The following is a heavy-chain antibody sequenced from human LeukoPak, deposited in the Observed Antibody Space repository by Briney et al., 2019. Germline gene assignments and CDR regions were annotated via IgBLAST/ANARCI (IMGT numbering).Heavy chain of an antibody. J-gene: IGHJ4*02. V-gene: IGHV3-23*01. D-gene: IGHD6-19*01. CDR3: AKRGSVMPGREIAVAGPVDY. CDR2: ITGSGGST. CDR1: GFTFSSYA. Sequence: GESLRLSCAASGFTFSSYAMSWVRQAPGKGLEWVSSITGSGGSTYYADSVKGRFTISRDNSKNTLYLQMNSLRAEDTAVYYCAKRGSVMPGREIAVAGPVDYWGQGTLVTVSS.